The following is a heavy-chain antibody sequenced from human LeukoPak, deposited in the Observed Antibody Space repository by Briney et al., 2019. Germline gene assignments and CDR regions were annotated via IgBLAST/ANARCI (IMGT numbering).Heavy chain of an antibody. Sequence: ASVKVSCKASGYTFTGYYMHWVRQAPGQGLEWTGWINPNSGGTNYAQKFQGRVTMTRDTSISTAYMELSRLRSDDTAVYYCARDLGSYRIGFDPWGQGTLVTVSS. J-gene: IGHJ5*02. CDR3: ARDLGSYRIGFDP. V-gene: IGHV1-2*02. CDR2: INPNSGGT. CDR1: GYTFTGYY. D-gene: IGHD3-16*02.